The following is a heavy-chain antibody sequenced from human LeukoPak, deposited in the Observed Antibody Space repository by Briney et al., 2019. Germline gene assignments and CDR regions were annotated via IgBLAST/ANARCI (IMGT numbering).Heavy chain of an antibody. J-gene: IGHJ5*02. CDR3: ARSRAAGSGGWFDP. CDR2: INHSGST. D-gene: IGHD3-10*01. V-gene: IGHV4-34*01. CDR1: GGSFSGYY. Sequence: PSETLSLTCAVYGGSFSGYYWSWIRQPPGKGLEWIGEINHSGSTNYNPSLKSRVTMSVDTSKNQFSLKLSSVTAADTAVYYCARSRAAGSGGWFDPWGQGTLVTVSS.